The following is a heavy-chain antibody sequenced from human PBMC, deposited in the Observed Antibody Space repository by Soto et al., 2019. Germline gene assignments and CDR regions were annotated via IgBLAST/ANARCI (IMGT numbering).Heavy chain of an antibody. V-gene: IGHV4-34*01. CDR3: ARGYSYGVY. Sequence: QVQLQQWGAGLLTPSETLSLTFAVYGGSFSGYYLSWIRQPPGKGLEWIGEINHSGSTNYNPSLKSRVTISVDTSKNQFSLKLSSVTAAETAVYYCARGYSYGVYWGQGTLVTVSS. D-gene: IGHD5-18*01. CDR1: GGSFSGYY. J-gene: IGHJ4*02. CDR2: INHSGST.